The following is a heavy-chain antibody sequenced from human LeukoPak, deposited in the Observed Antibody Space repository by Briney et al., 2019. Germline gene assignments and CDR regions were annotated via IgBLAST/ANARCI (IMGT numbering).Heavy chain of an antibody. J-gene: IGHJ4*02. CDR3: AKGRREVVTAIFDY. CDR1: GFTFSSYA. V-gene: IGHV3-23*01. Sequence: GGSLRLSCAASGFTFSSYAMSWVRQAPGKGLEWVSIITGSGGSIYYADSVKGRFTISRDNSKNTLYLQVNSLRAEDTAIYYCAKGRREVVTAIFDYWGQGTLVTVSS. D-gene: IGHD2-21*02. CDR2: ITGSGGSI.